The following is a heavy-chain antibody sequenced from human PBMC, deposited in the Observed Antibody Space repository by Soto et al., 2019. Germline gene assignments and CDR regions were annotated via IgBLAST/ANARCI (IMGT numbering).Heavy chain of an antibody. D-gene: IGHD2-2*01. CDR1: GGTFSSYA. CDR3: ARSQGSSTSLEIYYYYYYGMDV. J-gene: IGHJ6*02. Sequence: QVQLVQSGAEVKKPGSSVKVSCKASGGTFSSYAISWVRQAHGQGLEWMGGIIPISDTTNYAQKFQGRVTITADESTSTAYMELRSLRSEDTTVYYCARSQGSSTSLEIYYYYYYGMDVWGQGTTVTVSS. CDR2: IIPISDTT. V-gene: IGHV1-69*01.